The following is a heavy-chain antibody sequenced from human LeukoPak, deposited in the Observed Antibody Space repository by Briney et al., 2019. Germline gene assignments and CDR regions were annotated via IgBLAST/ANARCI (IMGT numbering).Heavy chain of an antibody. Sequence: GASAKVSCKGSGYTFTSYALNWMRLAPGQGLEWMGWINTNTGNPTYAQGFTGRFVFSSDTSVNTAYLQISSLKPEDTAVYYCARDPRIDRLYDQPFDHWGQGTLVTVSA. V-gene: IGHV7-4-1*02. CDR2: INTNTGNP. D-gene: IGHD2-2*01. CDR3: ARDPRIDRLYDQPFDH. CDR1: GYTFTSYA. J-gene: IGHJ4*02.